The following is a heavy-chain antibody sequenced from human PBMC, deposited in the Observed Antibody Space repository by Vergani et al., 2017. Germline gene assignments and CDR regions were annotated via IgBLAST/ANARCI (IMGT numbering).Heavy chain of an antibody. Sequence: EVQLLESGGGLVQPGGSLRLSCAASGFTFSSYAMSWVRQAPGKGLEWVSAISGSGGSTYYADSVKGRFTISRDNSKNTLYLQMNSLRAEDTAVYYCARGGDYHDSSGYSQPFDYWGQGTLVTVSS. CDR3: ARGGDYHDSSGYSQPFDY. V-gene: IGHV3-23*01. D-gene: IGHD3-22*01. CDR1: GFTFSSYA. J-gene: IGHJ4*02. CDR2: ISGSGGST.